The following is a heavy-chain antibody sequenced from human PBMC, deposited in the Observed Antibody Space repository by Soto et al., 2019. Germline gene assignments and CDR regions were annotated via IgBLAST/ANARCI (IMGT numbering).Heavy chain of an antibody. CDR1: GFTFSDYS. J-gene: IGHJ5*02. V-gene: IGHV3-21*01. CDR2: ISSTSNYI. Sequence: EVQLVESGGGLVKPGGSLRLSCVDSGFTFSDYSMNWVRQTPGQGLEWVASISSTSNYIYYADSVKGRFTISRDNAKSSLYLQMSSLRAEDTAVYYCARDLXCRGGSCYSDWFDPWGQGTLVTVSS. D-gene: IGHD2-15*01. CDR3: ARDLXCRGGSCYSDWFDP.